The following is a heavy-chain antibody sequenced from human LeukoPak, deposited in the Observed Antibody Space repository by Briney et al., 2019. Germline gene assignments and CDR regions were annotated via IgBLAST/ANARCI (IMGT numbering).Heavy chain of an antibody. V-gene: IGHV4-59*01. CDR2: IYYSGST. Sequence: PSETLSLTCTVSGGSISSYYWSWIRQPPGKGLEWIGYIYYSGSTNYNPSLKSRVTISVDTSKNQFSLKLSSVTAADTAVYYCARVYYYDSSGYQIKIIDYWGQGTLVTVSS. J-gene: IGHJ4*02. CDR3: ARVYYYDSSGYQIKIIDY. CDR1: GGSISSYY. D-gene: IGHD3-22*01.